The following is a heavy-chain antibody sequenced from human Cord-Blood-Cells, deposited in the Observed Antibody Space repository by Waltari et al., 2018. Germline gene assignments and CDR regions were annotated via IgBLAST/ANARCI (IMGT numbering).Heavy chain of an antibody. D-gene: IGHD2-2*01. J-gene: IGHJ6*02. Sequence: QVQLQESGPGLVKPSGTLSLTCAVSGGSISSSNWWSWVRQPPGKGLEWIGEIDHSGSTTYNPSLKSRVTISVDKSKNQFSLKLSSVTAADTAVYYWARIWYQLLKGGMDVWGQGTTVTVSS. CDR2: IDHSGST. CDR1: GGSISSSNW. V-gene: IGHV4-4*02. CDR3: ARIWYQLLKGGMDV.